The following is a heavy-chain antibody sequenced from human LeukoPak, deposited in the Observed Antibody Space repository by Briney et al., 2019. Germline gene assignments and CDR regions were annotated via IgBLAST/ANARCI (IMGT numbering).Heavy chain of an antibody. CDR3: ARYGNNVDNALDI. J-gene: IGHJ3*02. Sequence: GGSLRLSCAASAFTFRSYWMSWVRQAPGKGLEWVANIKEDGSENYYVDSVKGRFTISRDNAENSLYLQMNSLRVEDTALYYCARYGNNVDNALDIWGQGTMVTVSS. CDR2: IKEDGSEN. CDR1: AFTFRSYW. V-gene: IGHV3-7*01. D-gene: IGHD4-17*01.